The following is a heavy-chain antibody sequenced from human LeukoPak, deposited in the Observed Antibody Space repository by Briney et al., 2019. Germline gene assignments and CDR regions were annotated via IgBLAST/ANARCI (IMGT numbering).Heavy chain of an antibody. CDR3: ARDEGRVSGSFNP. J-gene: IGHJ5*02. CDR1: GYSFTGYY. V-gene: IGHV1-2*02. CDR2: INPYNSGT. Sequence: GASVKVSCKASGYSFTGYYIHWVRQAPGQGLEWMGWINPYNSGTNFAQNFQGRVTMTRDASTTTAYMELRSLRSDDTAVYYCARDEGRVSGSFNPWGQGTLVTVSS. D-gene: IGHD3-10*01.